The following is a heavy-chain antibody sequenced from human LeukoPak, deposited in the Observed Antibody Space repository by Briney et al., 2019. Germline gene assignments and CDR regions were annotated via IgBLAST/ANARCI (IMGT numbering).Heavy chain of an antibody. Sequence: SETLSLTCTVSGGSISSYYWSWIRQPPGKGLEWIGEINHSGSTNYNPSLKSRVTISVDTSKNQFSLKLSSVTAADTAVYYCAARPGGSSSWYPLGRYYGMDVWGQGTTVTVSS. V-gene: IGHV4-34*01. J-gene: IGHJ6*02. CDR3: AARPGGSSSWYPLGRYYGMDV. CDR2: INHSGST. CDR1: GGSISSYY. D-gene: IGHD6-13*01.